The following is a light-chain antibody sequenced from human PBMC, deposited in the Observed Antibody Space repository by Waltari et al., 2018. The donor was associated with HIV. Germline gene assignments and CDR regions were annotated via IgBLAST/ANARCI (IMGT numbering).Light chain of an antibody. Sequence: QSALTQPASVSGSPGQSITISCTGTSNDVGTFTYVSWYQHHPGKAPQVNMYDVKNRPSGVSNRFSGSKTGITVALTIPRLQIEDEADYYCSTYTGHSALFGGGTKLTVL. V-gene: IGLV2-14*01. CDR3: STYTGHSAL. CDR1: SNDVGTFTY. J-gene: IGLJ2*01. CDR2: DVK.